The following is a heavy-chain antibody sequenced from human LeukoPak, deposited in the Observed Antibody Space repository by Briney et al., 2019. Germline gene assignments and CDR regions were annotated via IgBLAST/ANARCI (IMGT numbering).Heavy chain of an antibody. V-gene: IGHV3-21*01. J-gene: IGHJ4*02. CDR2: ISSSSSYI. CDR3: ARDPQYSSGWYGDYFDY. Sequence: GGSLRLSCAASGFTFSSYSMNWVRQAPGKGLEWVSSISSSSSYIYYADSVKGRFTISRDNAKNSLYLQMNSLRAEDTAVYYCARDPQYSSGWYGDYFDYWGQGTLVTVSS. CDR1: GFTFSSYS. D-gene: IGHD6-19*01.